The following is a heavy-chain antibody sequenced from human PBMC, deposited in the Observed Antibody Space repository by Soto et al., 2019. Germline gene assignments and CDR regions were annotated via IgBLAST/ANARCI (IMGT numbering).Heavy chain of an antibody. D-gene: IGHD3-3*01. CDR2: MNPNSGNT. Sequence: ASVKVSCKASGYTFTSYDISWVRQATGQGLEWMGWMNPNSGNTGYAQKFQGRVTMTRNTSISTAYMELSSLRSEDTAVYYCARRIFGVNYYYYMDVWGKGNTVTVSS. CDR1: GYTFTSYD. V-gene: IGHV1-8*01. J-gene: IGHJ6*03. CDR3: ARRIFGVNYYYYMDV.